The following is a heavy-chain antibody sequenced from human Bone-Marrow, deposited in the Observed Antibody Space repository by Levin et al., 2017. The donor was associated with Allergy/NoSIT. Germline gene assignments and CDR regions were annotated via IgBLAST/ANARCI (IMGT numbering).Heavy chain of an antibody. CDR1: GFPFSSYG. V-gene: IGHV3-33*01. Sequence: LSLTCAASGFPFSSYGMHWVRQAPGKGLEWVAVIWYDGSNKYYADSVKGRFTISRDNSKNTLYLQMNSLRAEDTAVYYCARDRGRDYGFDYWGQGTLVTVSS. D-gene: IGHD1-26*01. CDR2: IWYDGSNK. CDR3: ARDRGRDYGFDY. J-gene: IGHJ4*02.